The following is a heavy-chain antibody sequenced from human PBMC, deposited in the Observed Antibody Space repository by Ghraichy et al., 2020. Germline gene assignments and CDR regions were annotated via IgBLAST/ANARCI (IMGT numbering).Heavy chain of an antibody. V-gene: IGHV4-31*03. J-gene: IGHJ2*01. CDR3: ARIFTEPLPCFDL. Sequence: SETLSLTCTVSGGSISSGGYYWSWIRQHPGKGLEWIGYIYYSGSTYHNPSLKSRVTISVDTSKNQFSLKLSSVTAADTAVYYCARIFTEPLPCFDLWGRGTLVTVSS. CDR2: IYYSGST. CDR1: GGSISSGGYY. D-gene: IGHD1-26*01.